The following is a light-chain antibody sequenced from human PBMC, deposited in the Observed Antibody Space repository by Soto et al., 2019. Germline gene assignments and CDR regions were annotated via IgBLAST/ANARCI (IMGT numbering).Light chain of an antibody. Sequence: EIVMTQSPATLAGSPGETVILSCRASQSLSGNLAWYQQKPGQAPRLLIFRASTRATGVPARFSGRGSGTEFTLTISGLQSEDFAVYYCQQYSQWPPWKFGPGTKVDIK. V-gene: IGKV3-15*01. CDR2: RAS. CDR1: QSLSGN. J-gene: IGKJ1*01. CDR3: QQYSQWPPWK.